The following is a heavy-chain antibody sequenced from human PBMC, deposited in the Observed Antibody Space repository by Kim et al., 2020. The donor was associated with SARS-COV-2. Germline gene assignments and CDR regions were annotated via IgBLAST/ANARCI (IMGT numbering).Heavy chain of an antibody. CDR2: ISSSSRYI. V-gene: IGHV3-21*01. Sequence: GGSLRLSCAASGFTFSSYSMNWVRQAPGRGLEWVSSISSSSRYIYYADSVKGRFTISRDNAKNSLYLQMNSLRAEDTAVYYCARDLTVTSFEGYYYYGMDVWSQGTTVTVSS. CDR1: GFTFSSYS. J-gene: IGHJ6*02. CDR3: ARDLTVTSFEGYYYYGMDV. D-gene: IGHD4-17*01.